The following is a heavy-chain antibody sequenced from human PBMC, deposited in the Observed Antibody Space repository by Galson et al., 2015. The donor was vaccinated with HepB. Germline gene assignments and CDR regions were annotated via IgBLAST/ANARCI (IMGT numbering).Heavy chain of an antibody. CDR2: IYSGGST. D-gene: IGHD4-17*01. CDR1: GFTVSSNY. J-gene: IGHJ4*02. CDR3: ARALVGGDYAFYFDY. Sequence: SLRLSCAASGFTVSSNYMSWVRQAPGKGLEWVSVIYSGGSTYYADSVKGRFTISRDNSKNTLYLQINSLRAEDTAVYYCARALVGGDYAFYFDYWGQGTLVTVSS. V-gene: IGHV3-53*01.